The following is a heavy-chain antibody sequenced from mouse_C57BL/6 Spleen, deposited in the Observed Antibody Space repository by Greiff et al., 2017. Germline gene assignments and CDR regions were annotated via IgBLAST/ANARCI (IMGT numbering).Heavy chain of an antibody. Sequence: VQLQQSGPELVKPGASVKISCKASGYAFRSSWINWVKQRPGKGLEWIGRIYPGDGDTNYNGKFKGKATLTADKSSSTAYMQLSSLTSEDSAVYFCAKGHYYGSSYPYYFDYWGQGTTLTVSS. CDR3: AKGHYYGSSYPYYFDY. V-gene: IGHV1-82*01. CDR1: GYAFRSSW. J-gene: IGHJ2*01. D-gene: IGHD1-1*01. CDR2: IYPGDGDT.